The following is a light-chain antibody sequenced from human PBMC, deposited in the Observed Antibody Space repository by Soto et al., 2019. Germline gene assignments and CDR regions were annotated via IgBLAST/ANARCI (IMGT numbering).Light chain of an antibody. J-gene: IGKJ5*01. CDR2: GAS. V-gene: IGKV3-20*01. CDR3: QQYVSSIT. Sequence: EIVLTQSPGNLSLSPGERATLSCTASQSVSSSYLAWYQQKPGQAPRLLIYGASSRATGIPDRFSGSGSGTDFTLTISRLQPEDFAVYYCQQYVSSITFGQGTRLEIK. CDR1: QSVSSSY.